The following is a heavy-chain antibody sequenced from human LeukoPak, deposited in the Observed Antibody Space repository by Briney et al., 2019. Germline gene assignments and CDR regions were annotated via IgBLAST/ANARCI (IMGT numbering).Heavy chain of an antibody. CDR2: ISDSGGRT. CDR1: GFTFSSYA. J-gene: IGHJ4*02. Sequence: GGSLRLSCAASGFTFSSYAMDWVRQAPGKGLEWVSAISDSGGRTYYADSVKGRFTISRDNSKNTLYPQMNSLRAEDTAVYYCARGPSGYHNTGGQGTLVTVSS. D-gene: IGHD5-12*01. CDR3: ARGPSGYHNT. V-gene: IGHV3-23*01.